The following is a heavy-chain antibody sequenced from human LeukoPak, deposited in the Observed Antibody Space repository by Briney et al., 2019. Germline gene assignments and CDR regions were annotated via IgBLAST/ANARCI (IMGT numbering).Heavy chain of an antibody. J-gene: IGHJ5*02. V-gene: IGHV3-23*01. Sequence: PGGSLRLSCAASGFTFSSYVLSWVRQAPGKGLEWVSAISGSGGSTYYADSVKGRFTISRDNSKNTLYLQMNSLRAEDTAVYYCAKERMYYDFWSGYYLPSGWFDPWGQGTLVTVSS. D-gene: IGHD3-3*01. CDR3: AKERMYYDFWSGYYLPSGWFDP. CDR2: ISGSGGST. CDR1: GFTFSSYV.